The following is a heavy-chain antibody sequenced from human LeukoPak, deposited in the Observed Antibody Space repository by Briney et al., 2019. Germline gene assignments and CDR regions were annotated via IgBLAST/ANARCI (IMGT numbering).Heavy chain of an antibody. CDR1: GFTFSSYA. CDR2: ISYDGSNK. CDR3: ATEYSLAVAGIGDY. J-gene: IGHJ4*02. D-gene: IGHD6-19*01. V-gene: IGHV3-30*04. Sequence: GGSLRLSCAASGFTFSSYAMHWDRQAPGKGLEWVAVISYDGSNKYYADSVKGRFTISRDNSKNTLYLQMNSLRAEDTAVYYCATEYSLAVAGIGDYWGQGTLVTVSS.